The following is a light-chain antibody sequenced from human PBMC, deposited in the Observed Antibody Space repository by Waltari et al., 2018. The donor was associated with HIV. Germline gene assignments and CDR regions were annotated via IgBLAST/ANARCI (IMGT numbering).Light chain of an antibody. CDR1: SGINVGTYR. Sequence: QAVLTQPASLSASPGASASLTCTLRSGINVGTYRIYWYQQKPGSPPRYLLGYRSDSDKEQGSGVPSRFAGSKDASANAGILLISGLQSEDEADYYCMIWHSSAWVFGGGTKLTVL. CDR2: YRSDSDK. V-gene: IGLV5-45*01. J-gene: IGLJ3*02. CDR3: MIWHSSAWV.